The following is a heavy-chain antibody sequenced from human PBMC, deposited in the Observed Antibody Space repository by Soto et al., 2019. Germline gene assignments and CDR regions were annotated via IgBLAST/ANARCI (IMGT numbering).Heavy chain of an antibody. J-gene: IGHJ6*02. V-gene: IGHV4-34*01. CDR2: INHSGST. CDR1: GGSFSGYY. CDR3: ARRSAPVGLVSPYYYYYGMDV. D-gene: IGHD3-9*01. Sequence: TSETLSLTCAVYGGSFSGYYWSWIRQPPGKGLEWIGEINHSGSTNYNPSLKSRVTISVDTSKNQFSLKLSSVTAADTAVYYCARRSAPVGLVSPYYYYYGMDVWGQGTTVTVSS.